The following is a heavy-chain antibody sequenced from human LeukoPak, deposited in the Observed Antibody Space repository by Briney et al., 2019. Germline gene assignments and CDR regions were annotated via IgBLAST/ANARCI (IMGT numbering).Heavy chain of an antibody. J-gene: IGHJ5*02. CDR2: IIPIFGTA. D-gene: IGHD3-16*01. Sequence: SVKVSCKASGGTFSSYAISWVRQAPGQGLEWMGGIIPIFGTANYAQKFQGRVTITADESTSPAYLELSSLRSQDTAVHSCASCFGGVYTWFAPWGKEPRVTVSS. V-gene: IGHV1-69*13. CDR1: GGTFSSYA. CDR3: ASCFGGVYTWFAP.